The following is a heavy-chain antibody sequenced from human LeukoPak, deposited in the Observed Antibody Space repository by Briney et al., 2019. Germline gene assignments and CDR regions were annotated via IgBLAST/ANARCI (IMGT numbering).Heavy chain of an antibody. CDR1: GFTFSRHW. V-gene: IGHV3-7*01. Sequence: GGSLRLSCAASGFTFSRHWMSWVREAAGKGLEWVANIKEDGSVKYYVASVKGRFTISRDNANNLLYLQMNSLRGEDTAVYYCVRDDWGPGDNWGQGTLVTVSS. CDR2: IKEDGSVK. CDR3: VRDDWGPGDN. D-gene: IGHD2-21*01. J-gene: IGHJ4*02.